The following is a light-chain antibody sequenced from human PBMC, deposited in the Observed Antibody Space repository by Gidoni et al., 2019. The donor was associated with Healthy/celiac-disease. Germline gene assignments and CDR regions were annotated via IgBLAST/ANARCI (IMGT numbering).Light chain of an antibody. CDR2: WAS. J-gene: IGKJ1*01. CDR1: QSVLYSSNNKNY. Sequence: DIVMTQSPDSLAVSLGERATINCKYSQSVLYSSNNKNYLAWYQEKPGQPPKLLIYWASTRGTGVPYRFSGSGSGTDFTLTISSLQAEDVAVYYCQQYYSTPWTFGQGTKVEIK. CDR3: QQYYSTPWT. V-gene: IGKV4-1*01.